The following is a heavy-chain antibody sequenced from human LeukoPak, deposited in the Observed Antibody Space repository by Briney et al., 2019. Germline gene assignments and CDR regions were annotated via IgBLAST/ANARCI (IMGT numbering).Heavy chain of an antibody. Sequence: PSETLSLTCTVSGGSINSYYWSWIRQPPGKGLEWIGYIYYSGSTNYNPSLKSRVTISVDTSKNQFSLKLSSVTAADTAVYYCARAHSSGWPHMFDPWGQGTLVTVPS. J-gene: IGHJ5*02. CDR3: ARAHSSGWPHMFDP. CDR2: IYYSGST. D-gene: IGHD6-19*01. CDR1: GGSINSYY. V-gene: IGHV4-59*12.